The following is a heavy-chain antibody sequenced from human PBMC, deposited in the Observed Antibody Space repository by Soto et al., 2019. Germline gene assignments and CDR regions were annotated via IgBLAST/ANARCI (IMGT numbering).Heavy chain of an antibody. CDR1: GYTFTSCD. D-gene: IGHD3-3*01. Sequence: GASVKVSCKASGYTFTSCDINWVRQATGQGLEWMGWMNPNSGNTGYAQKFQGRVTMTRNTSISTAYMELSSLRSEDTAVYYCARAVLRFLEWSPPYYYYMDVWGKGTTVTVSS. J-gene: IGHJ6*03. CDR3: ARAVLRFLEWSPPYYYYMDV. V-gene: IGHV1-8*01. CDR2: MNPNSGNT.